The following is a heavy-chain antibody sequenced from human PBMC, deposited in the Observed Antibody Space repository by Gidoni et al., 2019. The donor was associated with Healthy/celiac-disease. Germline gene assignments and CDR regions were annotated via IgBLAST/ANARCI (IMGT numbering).Heavy chain of an antibody. CDR2: INAGNGNT. Sequence: QVQLVQSGAEVTKPGASVKVSCKASGYTFTRYAMPWVRQAPGQRLEWMGWINAGNGNTKYSQKFQGRVTITRDTSASTAYMEVSSLRSEDTAVYYCARAGPPHKSYSSSWSNYFDYWGQGTLVTVSS. CDR1: GYTFTRYA. CDR3: ARAGPPHKSYSSSWSNYFDY. V-gene: IGHV1-3*01. D-gene: IGHD6-13*01. J-gene: IGHJ4*02.